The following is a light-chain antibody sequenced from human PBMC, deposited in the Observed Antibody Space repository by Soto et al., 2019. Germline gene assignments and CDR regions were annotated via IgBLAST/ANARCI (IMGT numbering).Light chain of an antibody. CDR1: QSVTNRY. V-gene: IGKV3-20*01. Sequence: ESLLTQSPGTLSLSPGERATLSCRASQSVTNRYFAWYQQRPGQAPRLLIYGISNRATGIPDRFSGSGSGTDFTLTISRLEPEDFVVYYCQQYSTLPHTCGQGTKLEVK. CDR2: GIS. J-gene: IGKJ2*01. CDR3: QQYSTLPHT.